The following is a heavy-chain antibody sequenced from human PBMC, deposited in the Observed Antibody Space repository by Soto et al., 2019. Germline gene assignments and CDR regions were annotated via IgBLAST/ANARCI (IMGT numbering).Heavy chain of an antibody. CDR2: ISAYNGNT. CDR1: GYTFTSYG. D-gene: IGHD3-22*01. Sequence: ASVKVSCKASGYTFTSYGISWVRQAPGQGLEWMGWISAYNGNTNYAQKLQGRVTMTTDTSTSTAYMELRSLRSDDTAVYYCARGPYYYDSSGYYDYWGQGTLVTVSS. J-gene: IGHJ4*02. V-gene: IGHV1-18*01. CDR3: ARGPYYYDSSGYYDY.